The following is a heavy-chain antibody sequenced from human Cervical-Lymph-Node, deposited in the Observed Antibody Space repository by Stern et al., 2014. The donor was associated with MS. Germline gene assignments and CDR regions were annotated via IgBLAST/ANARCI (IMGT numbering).Heavy chain of an antibody. V-gene: IGHV1-69*01. Sequence: VQLVQSGAEVKKPGSSVKVSCKASGDTLSSFAIRWVRQAPGQGLEWMGGIIPIFGTSNYAEKFQGRVTITADESTSTVYMELSSLRSEDTAVYYCARDNHDNGMDVWGQGTTVTVSS. J-gene: IGHJ6*02. CDR3: ARDNHDNGMDV. CDR1: GDTLSSFA. CDR2: IIPIFGTS. D-gene: IGHD1-1*01.